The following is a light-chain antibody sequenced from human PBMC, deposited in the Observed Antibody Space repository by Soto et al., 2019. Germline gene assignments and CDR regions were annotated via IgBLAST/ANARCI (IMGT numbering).Light chain of an antibody. CDR2: AAS. Sequence: EIVMTQSPATLSVSPGERATLSCRASQSISRNLAWYQHKPGQAPRLLIYAASTRATGIPARFSGAGSGSDFTLTISSLQSEDVAVYYCQQYNNWPPWTFGQGTKVEIK. V-gene: IGKV3-15*01. CDR1: QSISRN. J-gene: IGKJ1*01. CDR3: QQYNNWPPWT.